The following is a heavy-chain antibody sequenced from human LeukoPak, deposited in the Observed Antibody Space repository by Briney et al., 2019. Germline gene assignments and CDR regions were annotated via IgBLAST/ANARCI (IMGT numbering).Heavy chain of an antibody. CDR3: ARKFLTGRLIDY. CDR1: GFAFSSYA. V-gene: IGHV3-30*09. CDR2: ISYDGSNE. D-gene: IGHD7-27*01. Sequence: PGGSLRLSCSASGFAFSSYAMYWVRQAPGKGLEWVAVISYDGSNEYYADSVKGRFAISRDTSKNTLYLQMNGLRAEDTALYYCARKFLTGRLIDYWGQGTLVTVSS. J-gene: IGHJ4*02.